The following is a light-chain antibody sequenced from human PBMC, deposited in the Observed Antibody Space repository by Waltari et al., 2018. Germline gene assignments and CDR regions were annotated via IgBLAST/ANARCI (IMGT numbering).Light chain of an antibody. V-gene: IGLV3-1*01. CDR2: KDV. J-gene: IGLJ2*01. CDR3: QAWDVAIVV. Sequence: YALSQPPSLSVSPGQTEPITCPGDKLDKQFVDCYQQRPGQPPLLVIYKDVDRPSGIPERFSGTNSGNTATLTISGTQVMDEADYYCQAWDVAIVVFGGGTKLTVL. CDR1: KLDKQF.